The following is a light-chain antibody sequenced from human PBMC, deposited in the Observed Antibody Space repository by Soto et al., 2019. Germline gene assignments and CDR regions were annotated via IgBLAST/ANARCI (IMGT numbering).Light chain of an antibody. CDR2: GVS. CDR3: GSYTSDNTLV. CDR1: SSDIGSYNY. Sequence: QSALTQPASVSGSPGQSITLSCTGTSSDIGSYNYVSWYQQHPGEVPRLMIYGVSNRPSGVSNRFSGSKSGNTASLTISWLQAEDEADYYCGSYTSDNTLVFGGGTKLTV. J-gene: IGLJ2*01. V-gene: IGLV2-14*03.